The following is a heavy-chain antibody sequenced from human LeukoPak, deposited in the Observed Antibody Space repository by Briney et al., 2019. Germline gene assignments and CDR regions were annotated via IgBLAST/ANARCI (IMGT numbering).Heavy chain of an antibody. CDR3: ARVIRSEYGDPGGGY. Sequence: ASVKISCKASGGTFSSYAISWVRQAPGQGLEWRGRIIPILGIANYAQKFQGRVTITADKSTSTAYMELSSLRSEDTAVYYCARVIRSEYGDPGGGYWGQGTLVTVSS. CDR1: GGTFSSYA. V-gene: IGHV1-69*04. J-gene: IGHJ4*02. CDR2: IIPILGIA. D-gene: IGHD4-17*01.